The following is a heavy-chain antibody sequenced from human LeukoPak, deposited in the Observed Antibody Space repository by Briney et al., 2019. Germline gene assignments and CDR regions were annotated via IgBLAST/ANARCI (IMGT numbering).Heavy chain of an antibody. J-gene: IGHJ4*02. CDR2: IYYSGST. Sequence: PSQTLSLTCTVSGGSISSGSYYWSWIRQPPGKGLEWIGYIYYSGSTNYNPSLKSRVTISVDTSKNQFSLKLSSVTAADTAVYYCARHVDTAMALLFDYWGQGTLVTVSS. CDR3: ARHVDTAMALLFDY. V-gene: IGHV4-61*01. D-gene: IGHD5-18*01. CDR1: GGSISSGSYY.